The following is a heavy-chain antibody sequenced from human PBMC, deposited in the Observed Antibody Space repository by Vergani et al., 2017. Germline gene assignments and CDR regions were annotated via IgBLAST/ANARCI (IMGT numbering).Heavy chain of an antibody. CDR1: GYSFTSYW. J-gene: IGHJ5*02. Sequence: EVQLVHSGAEVKKPGESLKISCKGSGYSFTSYWIGWVRQMPGKGLEWMGIIYPGDSDTRYSPSFQGQVTISADKSISTAYLQWSSLKASDTAMYYCARGYYSSGWYYNWFDPWGQGTLVTVSS. V-gene: IGHV5-51*01. D-gene: IGHD6-19*01. CDR2: IYPGDSDT. CDR3: ARGYYSSGWYYNWFDP.